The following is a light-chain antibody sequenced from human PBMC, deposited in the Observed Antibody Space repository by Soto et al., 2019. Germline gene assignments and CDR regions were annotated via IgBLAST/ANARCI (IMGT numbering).Light chain of an antibody. CDR1: SSDVGGYNY. J-gene: IGLJ2*01. Sequence: QSVLTQPASVSGSPGQSITISCTGTSSDVGGYNYVSWYQQHPGKAPKLMIYDVSNRPSGVSNRFSGSKSGNTASLTISGLQAEDEDAYYCSSYTSSSTLVFGGGTQLTVL. CDR3: SSYTSSSTLV. V-gene: IGLV2-14*01. CDR2: DVS.